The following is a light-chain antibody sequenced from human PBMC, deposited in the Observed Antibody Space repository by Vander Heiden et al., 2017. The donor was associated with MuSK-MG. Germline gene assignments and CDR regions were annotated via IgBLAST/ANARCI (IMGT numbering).Light chain of an antibody. CDR1: QSVSSY. J-gene: IGKJ4*01. CDR2: DAS. V-gene: IGKV3-11*02. Sequence: EIVLTQSPATLSLSPGERATLSCRASQSVSSYLAWYQQKPGQAPRLLIYDASNRATGIPARFSGSGSGRDFTLTISSLEPEDFAVYYCQQRSNKLTFGGGTKVEIK. CDR3: QQRSNKLT.